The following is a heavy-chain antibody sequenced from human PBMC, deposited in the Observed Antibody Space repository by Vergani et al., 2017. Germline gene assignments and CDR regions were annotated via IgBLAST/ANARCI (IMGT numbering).Heavy chain of an antibody. V-gene: IGHV1-69*02. J-gene: IGHJ4*02. CDR3: AGGDPMEFDY. CDR1: GGTFSSYT. CDR2: IIPILGIA. D-gene: IGHD3-10*01. Sequence: QVQLEQSGAEVKKPGSSVTVSCRASGGTFSSYTISWVRQAPGQGLEWMGRIIPILGIANYAQKFQGRVTITADKSTSTAYMELSSLRSEDTAVYYCAGGDPMEFDYWGQGTLVTVSS.